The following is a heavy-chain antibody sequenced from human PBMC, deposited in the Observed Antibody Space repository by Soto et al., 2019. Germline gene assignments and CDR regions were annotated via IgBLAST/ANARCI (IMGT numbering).Heavy chain of an antibody. Sequence: QLQLQESGPGLVKPSETLSLTCTVSGGSISSSSYYWGWIRQPPGKGLEWIGSIYYSGSTYYNPSRKGRITIASATSKNHLSLKLRSVTAAAAAVYYCARHYGSGSYWDYYYMDVWGQGTTVTVSS. V-gene: IGHV4-39*01. CDR2: IYYSGST. D-gene: IGHD3-10*01. CDR3: ARHYGSGSYWDYYYMDV. CDR1: GGSISSSSYY. J-gene: IGHJ6*03.